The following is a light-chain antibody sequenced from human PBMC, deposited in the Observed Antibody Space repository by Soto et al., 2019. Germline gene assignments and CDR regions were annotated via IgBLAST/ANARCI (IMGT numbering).Light chain of an antibody. J-gene: IGKJ1*01. Sequence: EIVLTHSLPTLSVSPGEHAALSCRASQPVNSGYLAWYQQKPCQAPRLLMYGVSTRDTGIPDRFSGSGAGTDFTLTISRLEPGDFAVYYCQVYGSSPKTFGQGTKVDIK. CDR3: QVYGSSPKT. CDR2: GVS. CDR1: QPVNSGY. V-gene: IGKV3-20*01.